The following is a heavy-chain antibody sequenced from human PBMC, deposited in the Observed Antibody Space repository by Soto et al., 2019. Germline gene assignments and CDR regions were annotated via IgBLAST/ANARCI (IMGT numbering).Heavy chain of an antibody. Sequence: ASVKVSCKASGYTFTSYGISWVRQAPGQGLEWMGWISAYNGNTNYAQKLQGRVTMTTDTSTSTAYMELRSLRSDDTAVYYCARPYDFWSGSGPFDYWGHGTLVTVSS. CDR2: ISAYNGNT. J-gene: IGHJ4*01. CDR3: ARPYDFWSGSGPFDY. CDR1: GYTFTSYG. D-gene: IGHD3-3*01. V-gene: IGHV1-18*01.